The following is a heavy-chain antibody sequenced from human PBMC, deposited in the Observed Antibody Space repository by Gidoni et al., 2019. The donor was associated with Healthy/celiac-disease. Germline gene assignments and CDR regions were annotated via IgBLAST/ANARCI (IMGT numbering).Heavy chain of an antibody. D-gene: IGHD3-10*01. CDR3: AREDTMVRGVTD. CDR1: GGSISSYY. Sequence: LSPTWTVSGGSISSYYWSWIRQPPGKGLEWIGYIYYSGSTNYNPSLKIRVTISVDTSKNQFSLKLSSVTAADTAVYYCAREDTMVRGVTDWGQGTLVTVSS. CDR2: IYYSGST. J-gene: IGHJ4*02. V-gene: IGHV4-59*01.